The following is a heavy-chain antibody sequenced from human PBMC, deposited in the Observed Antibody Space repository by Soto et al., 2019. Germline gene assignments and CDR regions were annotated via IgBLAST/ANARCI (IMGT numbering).Heavy chain of an antibody. CDR1: GGSFSGYY. CDR3: ARERRWGPRHFDL. Sequence: QVQLQQWGAGLLKPSETLALTCAVYGGSFSGYYWSWIRQPPGKGLEWIGEINHSGSTNYNPSLKSRVTISVDTSKNQCSLKLSSVAAADTAVYDCARERRWGPRHFDLWGRGTLVTVSS. D-gene: IGHD4-17*01. V-gene: IGHV4-34*01. CDR2: INHSGST. J-gene: IGHJ2*01.